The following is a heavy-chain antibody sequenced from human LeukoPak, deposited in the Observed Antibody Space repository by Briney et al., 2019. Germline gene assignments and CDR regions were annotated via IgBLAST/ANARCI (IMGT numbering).Heavy chain of an antibody. V-gene: IGHV1-69*05. CDR2: IIPIFGTA. Sequence: ASVKVSCKASGGTFSSYAISWVRQAPGQGLEWMGGIIPIFGTANYAQKFQGRVTITTDESTGTAYMELSSLRSEDTAVYYCARTSSHAFDIWGQGTMVTVSS. J-gene: IGHJ3*02. CDR1: GGTFSSYA. CDR3: ARTSSHAFDI. D-gene: IGHD6-6*01.